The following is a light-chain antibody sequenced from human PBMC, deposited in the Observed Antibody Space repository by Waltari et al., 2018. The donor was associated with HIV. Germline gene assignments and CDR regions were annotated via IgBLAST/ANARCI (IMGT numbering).Light chain of an antibody. Sequence: SYDLTQPPSVSVSPGQTASITCSGHTLGDKYVSWYQQRPGQSPVLVIFEDTKRPSDIPERFSGSNYGNTATLTISGTQAMDEADYFCQAWDNSAAVFGSGTKVTVL. V-gene: IGLV3-1*01. J-gene: IGLJ1*01. CDR3: QAWDNSAAV. CDR1: TLGDKY. CDR2: EDT.